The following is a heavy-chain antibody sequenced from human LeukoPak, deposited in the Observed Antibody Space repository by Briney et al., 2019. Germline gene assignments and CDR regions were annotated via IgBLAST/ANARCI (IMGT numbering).Heavy chain of an antibody. CDR2: IFHSGST. D-gene: IGHD3-16*01. J-gene: IGHJ4*02. CDR3: ASLRVPGDFDY. Sequence: SETLSLTCTASSDSIFTSNWWSWVRQPPGKGLEWIGQIFHSGSTSYSPSLKSRVTISMDKSKNQISLRLTSVTAADTAVYYCASLRVPGDFDYWGQGTLVTVSS. V-gene: IGHV4-4*02. CDR1: SDSIFTSNW.